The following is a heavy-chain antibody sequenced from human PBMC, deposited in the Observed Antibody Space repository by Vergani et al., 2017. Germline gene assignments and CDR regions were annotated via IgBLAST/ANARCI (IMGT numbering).Heavy chain of an antibody. D-gene: IGHD6-13*01. V-gene: IGHV3-23*01. CDR3: AKGSTDSSSWYYFDY. CDR2: ISGRCGSK. J-gene: IGHJ4*02. CDR1: GFTFSSYA. Sequence: EVQLLESGGGLVQPGGSLRLSCAASGFTFSSYAMSWGRQAPGKGLEWVSAISGRCGSKYYADSVKGRFTISRDNSKNTLYLQMNSLRAEDTAVYYCAKGSTDSSSWYYFDYWGQGTLVTVSS.